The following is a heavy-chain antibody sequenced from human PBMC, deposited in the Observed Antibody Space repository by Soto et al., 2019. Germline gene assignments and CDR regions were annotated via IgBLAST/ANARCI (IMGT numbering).Heavy chain of an antibody. V-gene: IGHV2-5*02. Sequence: QITLTASGPMLVNPTQTLTLTCSFTGISLITSRVGVCWIRQPPGKALEWLAVVYWDADKRYSPSQKNRLSITKDTSKNQMVLTMTNMDPVDTGTYYCARVIITVGGVVECDAFDVWCQGTMVTVSS. CDR2: VYWDADK. D-gene: IGHD3-16*02. CDR3: ARVIITVGGVVECDAFDV. J-gene: IGHJ3*01. CDR1: GISLITSRVG.